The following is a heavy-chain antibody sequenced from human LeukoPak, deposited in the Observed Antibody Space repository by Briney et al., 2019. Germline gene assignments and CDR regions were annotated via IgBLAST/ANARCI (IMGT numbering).Heavy chain of an antibody. V-gene: IGHV4-59*01. D-gene: IGHD4-17*01. CDR1: GGSISSYY. CDR2: IYYSGST. Sequence: SETLSLTCTVSGGSISSYYWSWIRQPPGKGLEWIGYIYYSGSTNYNPSLKSRVTISVDTPKNQFSLKLSSVTAADTAVYYCARDGSPPYGDNTFDYWGQGTLVTVSS. J-gene: IGHJ4*02. CDR3: ARDGSPPYGDNTFDY.